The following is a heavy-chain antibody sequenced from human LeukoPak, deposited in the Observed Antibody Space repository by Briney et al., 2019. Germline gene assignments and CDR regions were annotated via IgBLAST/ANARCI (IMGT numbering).Heavy chain of an antibody. CDR1: GGSISSYY. J-gene: IGHJ2*01. D-gene: IGHD1-26*01. CDR2: IYYSGST. V-gene: IGHV4-59*01. CDR3: ARGLAISDWYFDL. Sequence: ASETLSLTCTVSGGSISSYYWSWIRQPPGKGLEWIGYIYYSGSTNYNPSLKSRVTISVDTSKNQFSLKLSSVTAADTAVYYCARGLAISDWYFDLWGRGTLVTVSS.